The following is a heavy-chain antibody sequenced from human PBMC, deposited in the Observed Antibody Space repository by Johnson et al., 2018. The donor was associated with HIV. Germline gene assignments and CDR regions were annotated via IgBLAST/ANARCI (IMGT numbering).Heavy chain of an antibody. CDR1: GFTFDDYA. D-gene: IGHD2-21*02. Sequence: VHLVESGGGVVRPGGSLRLSCAASGFTFDDYAMNWVRQAPGKRLEWVSSINWSGGITAYADSVKGRFTISRDNAKNSLYLQMNSLRAEDTALYYCGRGEEAYCGGDCYSGAFDIWGQGTMVTVSS. CDR2: INWSGGIT. V-gene: IGHV3-20*04. J-gene: IGHJ3*02. CDR3: GRGEEAYCGGDCYSGAFDI.